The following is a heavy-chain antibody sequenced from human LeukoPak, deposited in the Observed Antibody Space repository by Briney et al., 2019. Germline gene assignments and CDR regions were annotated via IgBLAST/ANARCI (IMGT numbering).Heavy chain of an antibody. CDR1: GFTFSSYE. Sequence: PGGSLRLSCAASGFTFSSYESNWVRQAPGKGLEWISYISSTSYSIYYADSVKGRFTISRDNAKNALYLQMDSLGVEDTALYYCASSLGPRDYWGQGSLVTVSS. J-gene: IGHJ4*02. V-gene: IGHV3-48*03. CDR3: ASSLGPRDY. D-gene: IGHD7-27*01. CDR2: ISSTSYSI.